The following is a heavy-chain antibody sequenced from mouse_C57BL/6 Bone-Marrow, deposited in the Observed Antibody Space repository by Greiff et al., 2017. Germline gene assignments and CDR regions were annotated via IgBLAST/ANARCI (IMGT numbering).Heavy chain of an antibody. CDR1: GYTFTSYW. D-gene: IGHD1-1*01. Sequence: QVQLQQPGAELVKPGASVKLSCKASGYTFTSYWMNWVKQRPGRGLEWLGRIDPNSGGTQYNEKFKSKATLTVDKPASSAYMQLSNLTSEDSAVYYCAIGVTTGLGSYWGRGTLVTVSA. CDR3: AIGVTTGLGSY. V-gene: IGHV1-72*01. CDR2: IDPNSGGT. J-gene: IGHJ3*01.